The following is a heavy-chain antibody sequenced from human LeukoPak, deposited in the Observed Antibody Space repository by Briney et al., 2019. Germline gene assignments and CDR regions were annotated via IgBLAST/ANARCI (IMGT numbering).Heavy chain of an antibody. CDR2: MNPNSGNT. CDR3: ARGHNYGSGSQDY. CDR1: GYTFTSYD. V-gene: IGHV1-8*01. Sequence: ASVNVSFKASGYTFTSYDINWVRQATGQGLEWMGWMNPNSGNTGYAQKFQGRVTMTRNTSISTAYMKLSSLRSEDTAVYYCARGHNYGSGSQDYWGQGTLVTVSS. D-gene: IGHD3-10*01. J-gene: IGHJ4*02.